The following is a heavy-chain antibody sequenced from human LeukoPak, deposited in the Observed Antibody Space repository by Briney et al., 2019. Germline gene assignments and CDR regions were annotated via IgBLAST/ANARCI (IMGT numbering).Heavy chain of an antibody. V-gene: IGHV5-51*01. Sequence: PGESLQISCKGSGYIFTNYWIGWVRQMPGKGLEWMGIIYPGDANTRYSPSFQGQVTISADKSISTAYLQWSSLKASDTAMYYCVRQAATGNPFGYWGQGTLVTVSS. D-gene: IGHD6-13*01. CDR2: IYPGDANT. CDR1: GYIFTNYW. J-gene: IGHJ4*02. CDR3: VRQAATGNPFGY.